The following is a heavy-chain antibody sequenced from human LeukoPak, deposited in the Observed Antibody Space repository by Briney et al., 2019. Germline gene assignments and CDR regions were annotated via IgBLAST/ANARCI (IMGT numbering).Heavy chain of an antibody. J-gene: IGHJ3*02. CDR2: ISYDGSNK. V-gene: IGHV3-30*18. D-gene: IGHD3-9*01. CDR3: AKVRYFGPSAFDI. CDR1: GFTFRNYG. Sequence: GRSLRLSCAASGFTFRNYGMHWVRQAPGKGLDWVAVISYDGSNKYYADSVKGRFTISRDNSKNTLYLQMNSLRAEDTAVYYCAKVRYFGPSAFDIWGQGTMVTVSS.